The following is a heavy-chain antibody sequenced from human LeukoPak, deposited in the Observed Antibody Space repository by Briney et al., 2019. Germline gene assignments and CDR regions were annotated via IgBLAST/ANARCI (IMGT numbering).Heavy chain of an antibody. J-gene: IGHJ4*02. V-gene: IGHV3-23*01. D-gene: IGHD1-26*01. CDR3: AKDLEKVGATYYFDY. Sequence: GGSLRLSCAASGFTFSSYAVSWVRQAPGKGLEWVSAISGSGGSTYYADSVKGRFTISRDNTKNTLYLQMNSLRAEDTAVYYCAKDLEKVGATYYFDYWGQGTLVTVSS. CDR2: ISGSGGST. CDR1: GFTFSSYA.